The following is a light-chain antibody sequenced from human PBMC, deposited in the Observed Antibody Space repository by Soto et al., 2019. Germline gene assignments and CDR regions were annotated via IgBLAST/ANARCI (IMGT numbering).Light chain of an antibody. V-gene: IGKV3-11*01. CDR3: QQRSNWPMYT. J-gene: IGKJ2*01. CDR2: DAS. CDR1: QSVDSY. Sequence: EIVLTQSPATLSLSPGERATLSCRASQSVDSYLSWYQHKPGQAPRLLIYDASNRATGIPARFSGSGSGTDFTLTISSLEPEDFAVYYYQQRSNWPMYTFGQGTKLEIK.